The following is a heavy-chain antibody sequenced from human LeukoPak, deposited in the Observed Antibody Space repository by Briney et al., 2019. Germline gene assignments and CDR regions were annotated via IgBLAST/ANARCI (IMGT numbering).Heavy chain of an antibody. CDR3: ARKLSGYSSGWYPDY. CDR2: ICPKNDKT. J-gene: IGHJ4*02. Sequence: ASVKVSCKASGYIFTSYDINWVRQAPGQGLEWVGWICPKNDKTGYAEKFQGRVTMTTDMSTNTAFMEMKNLTSDDTAVYFCARKLSGYSSGWYPDYWGQGTLVIVSS. D-gene: IGHD6-19*01. CDR1: GYIFTSYD. V-gene: IGHV1-8*01.